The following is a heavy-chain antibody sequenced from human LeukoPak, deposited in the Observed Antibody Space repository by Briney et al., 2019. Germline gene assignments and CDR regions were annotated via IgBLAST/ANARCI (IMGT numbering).Heavy chain of an antibody. CDR1: GGSISSYY. CDR2: IHSSGST. CDR3: ARDYGDYEFIE. J-gene: IGHJ4*02. V-gene: IGHV4-59*01. Sequence: AETLSLTCTVSGGSISSYYRSWVRQPPGKGLEWMWYIHSSGSTNYNPSLNSRITISVDTSKNQFSLKLTSVTAADTAVYYCARDYGDYEFIEWGQGTLVTVSS. D-gene: IGHD4-17*01.